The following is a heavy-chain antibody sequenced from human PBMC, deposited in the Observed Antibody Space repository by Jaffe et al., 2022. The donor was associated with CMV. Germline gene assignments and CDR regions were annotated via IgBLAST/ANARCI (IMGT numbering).Heavy chain of an antibody. CDR1: GFTFSDHY. V-gene: IGHV3-72*01. Sequence: EVQLVESGGGLVQPGGSLRVSCAASGFTFSDHYMDWVRQAPGKGLEWVGRIRNKANTYTTEYAASVKGRFTISRDDSKNSLYLQMNSLRTEDTAVYYCTRAAGTNWYRAMADYWGQGTLVTVSS. CDR2: IRNKANTYTT. CDR3: TRAAGTNWYRAMADY. J-gene: IGHJ4*02. D-gene: IGHD6-13*01.